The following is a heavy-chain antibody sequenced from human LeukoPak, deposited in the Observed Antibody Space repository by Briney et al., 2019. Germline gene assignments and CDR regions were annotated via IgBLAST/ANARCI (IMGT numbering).Heavy chain of an antibody. Sequence: ASVKVSCKASGGTFSSYSISWVRQAPGQGLGWMGRIIPIFGTTNYAQKFQGRVTITADESASTAYMELSSLRSEDTAVYYCARVHYYGSGIERTNYGMDVWGQGTTVTVSS. CDR3: ARVHYYGSGIERTNYGMDV. D-gene: IGHD3-10*01. V-gene: IGHV1-69*13. CDR1: GGTFSSYS. J-gene: IGHJ6*02. CDR2: IIPIFGTT.